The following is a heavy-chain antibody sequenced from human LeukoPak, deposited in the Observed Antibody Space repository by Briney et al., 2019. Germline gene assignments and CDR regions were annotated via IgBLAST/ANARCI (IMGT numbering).Heavy chain of an antibody. CDR1: GFTVSSNY. D-gene: IGHD3-22*01. J-gene: IGHJ4*02. Sequence: GGSLRLSCAASGFTVSSNYMSWVRQAPGKGLEWVSVIYSGGSTYYADSVKGRFTISRDNVKNSLYLQMNSLRAEDTAVYYCAGTRNYYDSSGYYYTSDYWGQGTLVTVSS. CDR3: AGTRNYYDSSGYYYTSDY. CDR2: IYSGGST. V-gene: IGHV3-53*01.